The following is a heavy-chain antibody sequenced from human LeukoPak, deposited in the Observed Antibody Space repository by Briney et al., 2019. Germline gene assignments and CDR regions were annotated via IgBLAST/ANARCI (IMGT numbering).Heavy chain of an antibody. CDR3: ANPAGVRGVGDY. D-gene: IGHD3-10*01. CDR2: ISGSGGST. V-gene: IGHV3-23*01. Sequence: SGGSLRLSCAASGFTFSSYAMSWVRQAPGKGLEWVSAISGSGGSTYYADSVKGRFTISRDNSKNTLNLQMNSLRAEDTAVYYCANPAGVRGVGDYWGQGTLVTVSS. CDR1: GFTFSSYA. J-gene: IGHJ4*02.